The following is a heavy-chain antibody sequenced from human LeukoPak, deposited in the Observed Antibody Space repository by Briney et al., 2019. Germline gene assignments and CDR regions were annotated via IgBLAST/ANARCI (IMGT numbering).Heavy chain of an antibody. V-gene: IGHV3-33*08. CDR2: IWYDGSNK. D-gene: IGHD1-26*01. Sequence: PGRSLRLSCAASGFTFSSYGMHWVRQAPGKGLEWVAVIWYDGSNKYYADSVKGRFTISRDNSKNTLYLQMNSLRAEDTAVYYCAREVWSSGSYYVPFDYWGQGTLVTVSS. J-gene: IGHJ4*02. CDR3: AREVWSSGSYYVPFDY. CDR1: GFTFSSYG.